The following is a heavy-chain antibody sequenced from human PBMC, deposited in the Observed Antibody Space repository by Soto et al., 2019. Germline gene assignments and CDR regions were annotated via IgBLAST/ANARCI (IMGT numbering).Heavy chain of an antibody. V-gene: IGHV4-39*01. CDR1: GGSISSSSHY. D-gene: IGHD3-3*01. CDR2: IYYSGST. J-gene: IGHJ4*02. Sequence: SETLSLTCTVSGGSISSSSHYWVLIRQPPGKGLEWIGSIYYSGSTYYNPSLKSRVTISVDTSKNQFSLKLSSVTAADTAVYYCARLTYYDFWSGYYLFDYWGQGTLVTASS. CDR3: ARLTYYDFWSGYYLFDY.